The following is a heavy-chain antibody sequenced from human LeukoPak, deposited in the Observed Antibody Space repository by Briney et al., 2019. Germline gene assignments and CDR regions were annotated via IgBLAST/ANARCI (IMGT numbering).Heavy chain of an antibody. CDR3: AKDGDLYGHADY. J-gene: IGHJ4*02. CDR1: GFTVSSNY. Sequence: GGSLRLSCAASGFTVSSNYMSWVRQAPGKGLEWVSVIYSGGSTYYADSLKGRFTISRDNSKKTLYLQMNSLRAEDSAVYYCAKDGDLYGHADYWGQGTLVTVSS. V-gene: IGHV3-53*05. D-gene: IGHD4-17*01. CDR2: IYSGGST.